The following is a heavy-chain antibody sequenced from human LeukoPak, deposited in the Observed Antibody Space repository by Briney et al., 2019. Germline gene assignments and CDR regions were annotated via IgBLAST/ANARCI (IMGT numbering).Heavy chain of an antibody. V-gene: IGHV4-59*02. CDR2: IYYSGNT. J-gene: IGHJ4*02. Sequence: SETLSLTCTVSGGSVSGYYWSWIRQPPGKGLEWIGYIYYSGNTNYNPSLKSRLIMSLDTSKNHFSLKPNSVTAADTAVYYCARHKDSGDYPLDYWGQGILVSVSS. CDR3: ARHKDSGDYPLDY. CDR1: GGSVSGYY. D-gene: IGHD4-17*01.